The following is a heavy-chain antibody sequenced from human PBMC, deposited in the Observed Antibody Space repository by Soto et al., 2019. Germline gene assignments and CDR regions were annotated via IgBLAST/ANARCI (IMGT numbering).Heavy chain of an antibody. CDR1: GYTFTSYD. D-gene: IGHD3-9*01. J-gene: IGHJ6*03. CDR2: MNPNSGNT. CDR3: ARGFRVTFDWLSALHLDYYYYYYMDV. Sequence: ASVKVSCKASGYTFTSYDINWVRQATGQGLEWKGWMNPNSGNTGYAQKFQGRVTMTRNTSISTAYMELSSLRSEDTAVYYCARGFRVTFDWLSALHLDYYYYYYMDVWGKGTTVTVSS. V-gene: IGHV1-8*01.